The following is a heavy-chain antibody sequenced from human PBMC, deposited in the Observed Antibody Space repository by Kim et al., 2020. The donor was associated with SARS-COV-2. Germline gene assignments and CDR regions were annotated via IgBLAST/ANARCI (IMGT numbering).Heavy chain of an antibody. V-gene: IGHV4-4*02. J-gene: IGHJ4*02. CDR3: ARDYYGSGSTFDY. Sequence: PDIKGRITIQVDKSKNQLSRKLGSVTDADTAVYYCARDYYGSGSTFDYWGQGTLVTVSS. D-gene: IGHD3-10*01.